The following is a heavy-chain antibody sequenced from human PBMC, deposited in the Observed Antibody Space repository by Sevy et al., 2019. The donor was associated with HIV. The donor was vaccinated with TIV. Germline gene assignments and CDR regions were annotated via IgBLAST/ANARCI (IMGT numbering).Heavy chain of an antibody. D-gene: IGHD3-22*01. V-gene: IGHV1-2*02. CDR3: AKLLIVVDDGFDV. J-gene: IGHJ3*01. Sequence: ASVKVSCKASGYTFTDYYLHWLRQAPGQGLEWMGWINPNTGATNYAQKFKGRVTMTRDTSMSTAFMELTRLRSDDTAVYYCAKLLIVVDDGFDVWGQGTMVTVSS. CDR1: GYTFTDYY. CDR2: INPNTGAT.